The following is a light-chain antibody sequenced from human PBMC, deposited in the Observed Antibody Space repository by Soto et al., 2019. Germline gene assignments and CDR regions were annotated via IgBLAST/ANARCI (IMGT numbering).Light chain of an antibody. CDR3: QQFSDWPPYT. CDR1: QNVFTN. J-gene: IGKJ2*01. CDR2: RAS. Sequence: ETVMTQSPATLSVSPGERATLSCRASQNVFTNVAWYQQKPGQAPRLLIYRASTRATGVPARFSGSGSGTEFTITISSLQSEDFALYFWQQFSDWPPYTFGQGTKLEIK. V-gene: IGKV3-15*01.